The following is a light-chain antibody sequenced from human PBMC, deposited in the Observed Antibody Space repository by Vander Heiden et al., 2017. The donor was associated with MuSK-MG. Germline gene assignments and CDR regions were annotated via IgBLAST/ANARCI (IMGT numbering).Light chain of an antibody. J-gene: IGKJ1*01. V-gene: IGKV3-20*01. CDR1: QSVRSSY. CDR3: QQYGSSPPWT. CDR2: FAS. Sequence: EIVLTQSPGTLSLSPGERATLSCRASQSVRSSYLAWYQQKPGQAPRLLIYFASSRATGIPDRFSGSGYGTDFTLTISRLEPEDFAVYYCQQYGSSPPWTFGQGTKVEIK.